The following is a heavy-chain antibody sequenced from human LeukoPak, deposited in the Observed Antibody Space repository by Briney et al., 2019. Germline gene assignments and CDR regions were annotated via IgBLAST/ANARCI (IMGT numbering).Heavy chain of an antibody. J-gene: IGHJ2*01. CDR2: IYYSGST. V-gene: IGHV4-39*07. CDR3: AKSGSNYLYWYFDL. D-gene: IGHD1-26*01. CDR1: GGSISSSSYY. Sequence: SETLSLTCTVSGGSISSSSYYWGWIRQPPGKGLEWIGSIYYSGSTYYNPSLKSRVTISVDTSKNQFSLKLSSLTAADTAVYYRAKSGSNYLYWYFDLWGRGTLVTVSS.